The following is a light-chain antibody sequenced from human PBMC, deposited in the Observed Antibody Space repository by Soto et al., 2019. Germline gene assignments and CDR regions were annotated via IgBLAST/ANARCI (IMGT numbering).Light chain of an antibody. V-gene: IGKV3-15*01. Sequence: ERGMMQSPATVSVSPGERATLSCRASQSVSSNLAWYQQKPGQAPRLLIYGASTRATGIPARFSGSGSGTEFTLTISSLQSEDFAVYYCQQYNNWPPITFGQGTRLEIK. CDR2: GAS. CDR3: QQYNNWPPIT. CDR1: QSVSSN. J-gene: IGKJ5*01.